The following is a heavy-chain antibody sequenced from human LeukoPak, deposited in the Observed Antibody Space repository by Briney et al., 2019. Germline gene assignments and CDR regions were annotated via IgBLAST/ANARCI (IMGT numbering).Heavy chain of an antibody. D-gene: IGHD3-3*01. J-gene: IGHJ3*01. V-gene: IGHV4-61*02. CDR3: AKYYDFWSGYYDT. Sequence: PSETLSLTCTVSGGSISSSSYYWSWIRQPAGKGLEWIGRIYISGITNYNPSLKSRVTMSLDTPKNQFSLKLSSVTAADTAVYYCAKYYDFWSGYYDTWGQGTMVTVSS. CDR2: IYISGIT. CDR1: GGSISSSSYY.